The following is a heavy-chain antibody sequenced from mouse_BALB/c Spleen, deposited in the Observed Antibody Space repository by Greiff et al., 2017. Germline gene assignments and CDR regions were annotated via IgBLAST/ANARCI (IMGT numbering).Heavy chain of an antibody. Sequence: DVMLVESGGGLVKPGGSLKLSCAASGFAFSSYDMSWVRQTPEKRLEWVAYISSGGGSTYYPDTVKGRFTISRDNAKNTLYLQMSSLKSEDTAMYYCARHYDRYDEYYFDYWGQGTTLTVSS. D-gene: IGHD2-14*01. CDR2: ISSGGGST. J-gene: IGHJ2*01. CDR1: GFAFSSYD. V-gene: IGHV5-12-1*01. CDR3: ARHYDRYDEYYFDY.